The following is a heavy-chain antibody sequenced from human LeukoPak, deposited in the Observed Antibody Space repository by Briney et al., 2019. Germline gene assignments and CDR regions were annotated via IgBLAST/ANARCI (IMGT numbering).Heavy chain of an antibody. D-gene: IGHD3-16*02. CDR3: ARYRRSYNWFDP. Sequence: ASVKVSCKASGGTFSSYAIGWVRQAPGQGLEWMGGIIPIFGTANYAQKFQGRVTITTDESTSTAYMELSSLRSEDTAVYYCARYRRSYNWFDPWGQGTLVTVSS. CDR1: GGTFSSYA. CDR2: IIPIFGTA. V-gene: IGHV1-69*05. J-gene: IGHJ5*02.